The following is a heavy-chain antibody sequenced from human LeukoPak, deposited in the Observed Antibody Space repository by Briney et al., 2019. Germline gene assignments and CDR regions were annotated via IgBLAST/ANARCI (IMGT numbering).Heavy chain of an antibody. D-gene: IGHD4-17*01. CDR3: AREHGDYYYMDV. J-gene: IGHJ6*03. Sequence: GGSLRLSCAASGFTFSSYAMHWVRQAPGKGLEWVSYISSSGSTIYYADSVKGRFTISRDNAKNSLYLQMNSLRAEDTAVYYCAREHGDYYYMDVWGKGTTVTISS. V-gene: IGHV3-48*04. CDR1: GFTFSSYA. CDR2: ISSSGSTI.